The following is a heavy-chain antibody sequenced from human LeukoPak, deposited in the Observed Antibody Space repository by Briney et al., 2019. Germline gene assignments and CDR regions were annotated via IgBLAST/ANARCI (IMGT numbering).Heavy chain of an antibody. D-gene: IGHD2/OR15-2a*01. CDR3: ARDLAAFYGLGL. V-gene: IGHV3-30-3*01. J-gene: IGHJ4*02. CDR2: ISYDGSNK. Sequence: GGSLRLSCAASGFTFSSYAMHWVRQAPGKGLEWVAVISYDGSNKYYADSVKGRFTISRDNSKNTLYLQMNSLRAEDTAVYYCARDLAAFYGLGLWGQGTLVTVSS. CDR1: GFTFSSYA.